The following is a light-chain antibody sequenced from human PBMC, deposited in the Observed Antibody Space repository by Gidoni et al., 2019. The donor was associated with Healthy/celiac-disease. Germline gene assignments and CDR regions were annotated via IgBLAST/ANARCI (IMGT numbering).Light chain of an antibody. CDR1: QRVLYSSNNKNY. Sequence: EIVMTQSPDSLAVSLGERATINCKSIQRVLYSSNNKNYLAWYQQKPGQPPKLLIYWASTRESGVPDRFSGSGSGTDFTLTISSLQAEDVAVYYCQQYYSTPTWTFGQGTKVEIK. CDR2: WAS. V-gene: IGKV4-1*01. CDR3: QQYYSTPTWT. J-gene: IGKJ1*01.